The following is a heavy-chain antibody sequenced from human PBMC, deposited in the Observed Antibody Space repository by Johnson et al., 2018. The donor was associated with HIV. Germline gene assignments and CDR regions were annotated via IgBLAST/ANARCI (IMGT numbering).Heavy chain of an antibody. CDR1: GFMFDDYG. Sequence: VQLVESGGGVVRPGGSLRLSCAASGFMFDDYGMSWVRQAPGKGLEWVSGINWNGGSTGYADSVKGRFTISRDNAKNSLYLQMNSLRAEDTALYYCARDDWEGSSSRAFDIWGQGTMVTVSS. V-gene: IGHV3-20*04. CDR2: INWNGGST. J-gene: IGHJ3*02. CDR3: ARDDWEGSSSRAFDI. D-gene: IGHD6-6*01.